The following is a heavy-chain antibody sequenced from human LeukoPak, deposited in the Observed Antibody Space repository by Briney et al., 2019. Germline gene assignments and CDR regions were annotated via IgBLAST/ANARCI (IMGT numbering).Heavy chain of an antibody. D-gene: IGHD6-13*01. CDR3: ASLGYSSTNVDY. V-gene: IGHV4-39*01. CDR1: GGSITSSSYY. J-gene: IGHJ4*02. CDR2: IYYSGTT. Sequence: SETLSLTCTVSGGSITSSSYYWGWIRQPPGEGLEWIGTIYYSGTTYYNPSLQSRATISEDTSKNQFSLKLTSVTAADTAVYYCASLGYSSTNVDYWGQGTLVTVSA.